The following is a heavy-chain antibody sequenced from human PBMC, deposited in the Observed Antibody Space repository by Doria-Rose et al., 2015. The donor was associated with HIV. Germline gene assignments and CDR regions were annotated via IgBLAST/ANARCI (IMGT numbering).Heavy chain of an antibody. J-gene: IGHJ4*02. V-gene: IGHV3-48*02. Sequence: VSYISSGSSTIYYADSVKGRFTISRDNAKNSLYLQMNSLRDEDTAVYFCARGSGHGPYGDYDGFDSWGQGTLVTVSS. D-gene: IGHD4-17*01. CDR3: ARGSGHGPYGDYDGFDS. CDR2: ISSGSSTI.